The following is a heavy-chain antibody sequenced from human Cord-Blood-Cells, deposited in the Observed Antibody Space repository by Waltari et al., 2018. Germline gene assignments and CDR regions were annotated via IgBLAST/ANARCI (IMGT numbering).Heavy chain of an antibody. J-gene: IGHJ3*02. CDR2: INPNSGGT. D-gene: IGHD4-17*01. CDR1: GYTFTGYY. Sequence: QVQLVQSGAEVKKPGASVKVSCKASGYTFTGYYMHWVRPAPGQGLEWMGWINPNSGGTNYAQKFQGRVTMTRDTSISTAYMELSRLRSDDTAVYYCARVFLSTYYTVTKAFDIWGQGTMVTVSS. V-gene: IGHV1-2*02. CDR3: ARVFLSTYYTVTKAFDI.